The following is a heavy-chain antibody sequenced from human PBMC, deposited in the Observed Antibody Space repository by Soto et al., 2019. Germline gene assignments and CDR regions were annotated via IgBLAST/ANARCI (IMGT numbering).Heavy chain of an antibody. D-gene: IGHD3-3*01. J-gene: IGHJ4*02. CDR3: AKPGVLRFVEWLLFFDS. Sequence: EVQLLESGGGLVQPGGSLRLSCAASGFTFSSYAMSWVRQAPGKGLEWVSAISGRGGSTYYADSVKGRFTISRDNSKNTLYLQMNSLRAEDTAVYYCAKPGVLRFVEWLLFFDSWGQGTLVTVSS. CDR2: ISGRGGST. V-gene: IGHV3-23*01. CDR1: GFTFSSYA.